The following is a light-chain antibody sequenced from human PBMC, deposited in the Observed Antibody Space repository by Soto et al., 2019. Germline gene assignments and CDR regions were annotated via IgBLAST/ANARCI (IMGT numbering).Light chain of an antibody. J-gene: IGKJ2*01. V-gene: IGKV1-39*01. CDR3: QQSYSTPRT. CDR1: QSINNL. CDR2: AAS. Sequence: DIQMTQSPSSLSASAGDRVTITCRASQSINNLLNWYQQKPGKAPKVLIYAASTLQSGVSSRFSGGGSGKDFTLTISSLQREDFATYYCQQSYSTPRTLGQGTKLEIK.